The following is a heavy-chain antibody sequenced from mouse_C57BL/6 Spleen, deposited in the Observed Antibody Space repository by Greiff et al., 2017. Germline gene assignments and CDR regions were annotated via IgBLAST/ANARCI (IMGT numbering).Heavy chain of an antibody. V-gene: IGHV14-2*01. D-gene: IGHD1-1*01. CDR2: IDPEDGET. J-gene: IGHJ4*01. Sequence: EVKLVESGAELVKPGASVKLSCTASGFNIKDYYMHWVKQRTEQGLEWIGRIDPEDGETKYAPNFQGKATITADTSSNTAYLQLSSLTSEDTAVYYCARSRVTTVVATDYAMDYWGQGTSVTVSS. CDR3: ARSRVTTVVATDYAMDY. CDR1: GFNIKDYY.